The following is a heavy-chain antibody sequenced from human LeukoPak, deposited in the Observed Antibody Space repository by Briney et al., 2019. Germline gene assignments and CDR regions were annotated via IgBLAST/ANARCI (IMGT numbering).Heavy chain of an antibody. CDR3: ARGGCSGTTCYPDY. Sequence: ASVKVSCKASGYTFSSNYMQWVRQAPGHGLEWMGWISAYNGNTNYAQKLQGRVTMTTDTSTSTAYMELRSLRSDDTAVFYCARGGCSGTTCYPDYWGQGTLVTVSS. CDR1: GYTFSSNY. D-gene: IGHD2-2*01. V-gene: IGHV1-18*04. J-gene: IGHJ4*02. CDR2: ISAYNGNT.